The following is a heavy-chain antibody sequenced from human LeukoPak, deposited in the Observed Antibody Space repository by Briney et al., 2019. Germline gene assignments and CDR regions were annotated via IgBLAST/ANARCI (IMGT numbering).Heavy chain of an antibody. J-gene: IGHJ4*02. CDR1: GFTFSSYN. V-gene: IGHV3-21*01. D-gene: IGHD3-16*02. Sequence: GGSLRLSCAASGFTFSSYNMNWVRQAPGKGLEWVSSISSSSSYVYSADSVKGRFTISRDNAKNSLYLQMNSLRAEDTAVYYCARGDDCVWGSYRYADYWGQGTLVAVSS. CDR3: ARGDDCVWGSYRYADY. CDR2: ISSSSSYV.